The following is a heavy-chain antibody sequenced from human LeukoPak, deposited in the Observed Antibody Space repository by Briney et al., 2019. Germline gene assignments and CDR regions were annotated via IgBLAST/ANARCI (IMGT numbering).Heavy chain of an antibody. CDR2: IWHTGST. J-gene: IGHJ4*02. V-gene: IGHV4-38-2*02. Sequence: SETLSLTCTVSGYSINSGYYWGWIRQPPGKGLEWIGSIWHTGSTYYNPSLRSRVTISEDTSKNQFSLKLTSVTAADTAVYYCARITDLSVATDYWGQGTLVTVSS. CDR3: ARITDLSVATDY. CDR1: GYSINSGYY. D-gene: IGHD6-19*01.